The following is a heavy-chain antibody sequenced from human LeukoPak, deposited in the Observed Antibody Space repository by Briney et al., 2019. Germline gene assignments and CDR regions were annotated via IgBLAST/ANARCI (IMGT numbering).Heavy chain of an antibody. V-gene: IGHV3-43*02. CDR2: ISGDESAT. CDR3: SKDDNSFSFTFDY. J-gene: IGHJ4*02. CDR1: GFTFRDFS. D-gene: IGHD2/OR15-2a*01. Sequence: GGSLRLSCAAFGFTFRDFSMHCVRQAPGQGLEWVSLISGDESATHYADSVKGRFTISRDNSKHSVYLQMTGLTVEDTAFYYCSKDDNSFSFTFDYWGQGALVTVSS.